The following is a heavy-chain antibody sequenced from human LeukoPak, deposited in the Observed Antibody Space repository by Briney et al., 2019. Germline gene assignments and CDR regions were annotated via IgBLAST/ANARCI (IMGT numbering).Heavy chain of an antibody. Sequence: GRSLRLSCAASGFTFSSYAMHWVRQAPGKGLEWVAVISYDGSNKYYADSVKGRFTISRDNSKNTLYLQMNGLRAEDTAVYYCASEIAAASEAFDIWGQGTMVTVSS. CDR3: ASEIAAASEAFDI. D-gene: IGHD6-13*01. J-gene: IGHJ3*02. V-gene: IGHV3-30-3*01. CDR2: ISYDGSNK. CDR1: GFTFSSYA.